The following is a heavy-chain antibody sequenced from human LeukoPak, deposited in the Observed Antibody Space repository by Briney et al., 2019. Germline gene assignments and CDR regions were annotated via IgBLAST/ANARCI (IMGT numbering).Heavy chain of an antibody. Sequence: SETLSLTCTVSGGSISSYYWSWIRQPPGKGLEWIGYIYYSGSTNYNPSLKSRVTISVDTSKNQFSLKLSSVTAADTAVYYCARGGPGYYGSSGYRLDYWGQGTLVTVSS. CDR2: IYYSGST. D-gene: IGHD3-22*01. CDR3: ARGGPGYYGSSGYRLDY. J-gene: IGHJ4*02. V-gene: IGHV4-59*01. CDR1: GGSISSYY.